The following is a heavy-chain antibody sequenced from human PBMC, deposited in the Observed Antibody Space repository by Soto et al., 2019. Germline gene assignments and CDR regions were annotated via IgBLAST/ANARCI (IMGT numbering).Heavy chain of an antibody. D-gene: IGHD3-9*01. CDR2: IIPIFGTA. V-gene: IGHV1-69*01. Sequence: QVQLVQSGAEVKKPGSSVKVSCKASGGTFSSYAISWVRQAPGQGLEWMGGIIPIFGTANYAQKFQGRVTITADESTSPAYMELSSLRSEDTAVYYCARQKGHDILTGYPEYYFDYWGQGTLVTVSS. CDR3: ARQKGHDILTGYPEYYFDY. J-gene: IGHJ4*02. CDR1: GGTFSSYA.